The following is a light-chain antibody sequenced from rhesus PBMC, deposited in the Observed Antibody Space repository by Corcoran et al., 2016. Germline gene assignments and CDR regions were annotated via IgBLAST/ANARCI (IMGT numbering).Light chain of an antibody. J-gene: IGKJ2*01. CDR2: QVS. CDR3: GQGAHLPYS. V-gene: IGKV2-64*01. CDR1: QSLVHSNGNTY. Sequence: DVVMTQSPLSLPITPGQPASISCRSSQSLVHSNGNTYLSWYQQKPGQPPRLLISQVSNRYSGVPDRFSGRGAGTDFTLKISRVEAEDVGVYYCGQGAHLPYSFGQGTKVEIK.